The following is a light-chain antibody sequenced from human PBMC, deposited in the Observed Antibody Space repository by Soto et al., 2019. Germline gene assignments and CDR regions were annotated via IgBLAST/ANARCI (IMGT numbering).Light chain of an antibody. Sequence: EIVMTQSPATLSVSPGERATLSCRASQSVSSNLAWYQQKPGQAPRLLIYGASTRATGIPARFSVSGSGTEFTLTISSLQSEEFAVYYCQQYNNWPPYTFGQGTKLEIK. CDR1: QSVSSN. J-gene: IGKJ2*01. CDR2: GAS. CDR3: QQYNNWPPYT. V-gene: IGKV3-15*01.